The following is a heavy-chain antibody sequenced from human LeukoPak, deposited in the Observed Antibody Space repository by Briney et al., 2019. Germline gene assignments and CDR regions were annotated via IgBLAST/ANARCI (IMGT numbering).Heavy chain of an antibody. CDR3: TRSAYCTGGTCYSKTFDY. Sequence: GGSLRLSCAASGFTFSSYAMSWVRQAPGKGLEWVSAISGSGGSTYYADSVKGRFTISRDNSKNTLYLQMSSLRAEDTAVYYCTRSAYCTGGTCYSKTFDYWGQGTLVTVSS. J-gene: IGHJ4*02. CDR2: ISGSGGST. V-gene: IGHV3-23*01. CDR1: GFTFSSYA. D-gene: IGHD2-15*01.